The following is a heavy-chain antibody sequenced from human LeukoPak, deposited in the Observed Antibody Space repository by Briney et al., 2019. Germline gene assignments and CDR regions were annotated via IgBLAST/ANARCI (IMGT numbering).Heavy chain of an antibody. CDR1: GGSFSGYY. D-gene: IGHD2-2*02. CDR2: ISHSGST. CDR3: ARVQFCSSTSCYTGDWFDP. V-gene: IGHV4-34*01. J-gene: IGHJ5*02. Sequence: SETLSLACAVYGGSFSGYYWSWIRQPPGKGLEWIGEISHSGSTNYNPSLKSRVTISVDTSKNQFSLKLSSVTAADTAVYYCARVQFCSSTSCYTGDWFDPWGQGTLVTVSS.